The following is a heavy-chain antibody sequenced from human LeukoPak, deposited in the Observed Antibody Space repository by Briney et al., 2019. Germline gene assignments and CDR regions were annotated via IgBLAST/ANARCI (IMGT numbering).Heavy chain of an antibody. CDR3: ARVRGVLDAFDI. CDR1: GYSFTGYY. Sequence: ASVKVSCKASGYSFTGYYMHWVRQAPGQGLEWMGIINPSGGSTSYAQKFQGRVTMTRDTSTRTVYMELSSLRSEDTAVYYCARVRGVLDAFDIWGQGTMVTVSS. CDR2: INPSGGST. J-gene: IGHJ3*02. D-gene: IGHD3-10*01. V-gene: IGHV1-46*01.